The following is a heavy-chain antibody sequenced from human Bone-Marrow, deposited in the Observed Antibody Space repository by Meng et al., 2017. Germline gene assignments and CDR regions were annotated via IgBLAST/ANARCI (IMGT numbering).Heavy chain of an antibody. V-gene: IGHV3-11*04. CDR3: AREFRTWFGELAMGFDY. J-gene: IGHJ4*02. D-gene: IGHD3-10*01. CDR1: GFTFSDYY. Sequence: GGSLRLSCAASGFTFSDYYMSWIRQAPGKGLEWVSYISSSGSTIYYADSVKGRFTISRDNAKNSLYLQMNSLRAEDTAVYYWAREFRTWFGELAMGFDYWGQGTLVTVSS. CDR2: ISSSGSTI.